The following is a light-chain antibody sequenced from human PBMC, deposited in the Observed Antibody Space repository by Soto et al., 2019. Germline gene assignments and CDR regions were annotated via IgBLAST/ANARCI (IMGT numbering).Light chain of an antibody. J-gene: IGKJ1*01. Sequence: DIQMTQSPSTLSASVGDRVTITCRASQTINSCLDWYQQKPGKAPKLLIYKASTLKSGVPSRFSGSGSGTETIITITRLQQDDLASYYHQHYNCHSGAFGQGTKVEIK. V-gene: IGKV1-5*03. CDR1: QTINSC. CDR3: QHYNCHSGA. CDR2: KAS.